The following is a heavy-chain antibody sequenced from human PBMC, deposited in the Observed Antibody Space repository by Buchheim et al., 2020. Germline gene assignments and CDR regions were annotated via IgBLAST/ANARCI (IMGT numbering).Heavy chain of an antibody. Sequence: EVQLVESGGGLVRPGGSLRLSCAVAGFSVSSNYMSWVRKAPGKGLEWVSVIFGGGATFFADSVKGRFTIPRDYSKNTLNLQMNSLRAEDTAVYYCARLGPFDFWGQGTL. V-gene: IGHV3-66*02. CDR1: GFSVSSNY. CDR3: ARLGPFDF. CDR2: IFGGGAT. J-gene: IGHJ4*02.